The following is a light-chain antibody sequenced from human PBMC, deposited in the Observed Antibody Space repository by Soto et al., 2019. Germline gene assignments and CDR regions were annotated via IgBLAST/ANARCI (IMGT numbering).Light chain of an antibody. CDR3: ETWDSDVGV. CDR1: SGHRSHT. Sequence: QSVLTQPSSASASLGSSVKLTCTLSSGHRSHTIAWHQQQPGKAPRYLMKLEGSGNYNKGSGVPDRFSGSSSGADRYLTISEFQLEDEADYYCETWDSDVGVFGGGTKVTVL. V-gene: IGLV4-60*02. J-gene: IGLJ3*02. CDR2: LEGSGNY.